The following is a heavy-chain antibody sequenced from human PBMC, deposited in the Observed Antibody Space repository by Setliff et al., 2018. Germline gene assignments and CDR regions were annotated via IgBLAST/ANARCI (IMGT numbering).Heavy chain of an antibody. Sequence: SETLSLTCSVSGDSVTSHYWSWVRQPPGRGLEWIGYIFHSGATNYNPSLKSRVTISVDTSKNQFSLKLSSVTAADTAVYYCARRATYYNLWSGYYDYWGQGTLVTVSS. CDR1: GDSVTSHY. CDR2: IFHSGAT. D-gene: IGHD3-3*01. J-gene: IGHJ4*02. V-gene: IGHV4-59*02. CDR3: ARRATYYNLWSGYYDY.